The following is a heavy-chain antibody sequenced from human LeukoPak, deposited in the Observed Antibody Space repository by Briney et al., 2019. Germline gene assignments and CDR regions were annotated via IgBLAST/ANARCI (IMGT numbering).Heavy chain of an antibody. Sequence: ASVKVSCKVSGYTLTELSMHWVRQTPGKGLEWMGGFDPEDGGTIYAQKFQGRVTMTEDTSTDTTYMELSSLRSEDTAVYYCATNLATVVTPAYYWGQGTLVTVSS. CDR2: FDPEDGGT. CDR3: ATNLATVVTPAYY. J-gene: IGHJ4*02. CDR1: GYTLTELS. V-gene: IGHV1-24*01. D-gene: IGHD4-23*01.